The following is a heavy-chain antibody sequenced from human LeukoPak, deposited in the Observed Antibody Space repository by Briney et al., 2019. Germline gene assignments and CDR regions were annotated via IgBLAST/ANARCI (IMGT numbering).Heavy chain of an antibody. V-gene: IGHV3-21*01. Sequence: GGSLRLSCAASGFTFSSYSMNWVRQAPGKGLEWVSSISSSSYIYYADSVKGRFTISRDNAKNSLYLQMNSLRAEDTAVYYCARDDSGSYYEVHGVDYWGQGTLVTVSS. J-gene: IGHJ4*02. CDR2: ISSSSYI. CDR1: GFTFSSYS. D-gene: IGHD1-26*01. CDR3: ARDDSGSYYEVHGVDY.